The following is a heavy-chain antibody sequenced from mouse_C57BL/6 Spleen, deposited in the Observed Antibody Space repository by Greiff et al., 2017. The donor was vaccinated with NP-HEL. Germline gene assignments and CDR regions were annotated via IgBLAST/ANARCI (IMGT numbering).Heavy chain of an antibody. CDR1: GFTFSSYG. D-gene: IGHD1-1*01. J-gene: IGHJ2*01. V-gene: IGHV5-6*01. CDR3: ARQRDYYGSSYGNYYDY. CDR2: ISSGGSYT. Sequence: EVKLVESGGDLVKPGGSLKLSCAASGFTFSSYGMSWVRQTPDKRLEWVATISSGGSYTYYPDSVKGRFTISRDNAKNTLYLQMRSLKSEDTAMYYCARQRDYYGSSYGNYYDYWGQGTTLTVSS.